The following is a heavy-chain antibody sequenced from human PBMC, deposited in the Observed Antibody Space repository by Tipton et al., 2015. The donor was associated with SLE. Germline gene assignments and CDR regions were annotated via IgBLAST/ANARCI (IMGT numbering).Heavy chain of an antibody. CDR1: GFTFNNYA. V-gene: IGHV3-23*01. CDR3: AGSRFLKWLCYIDY. D-gene: IGHD3-3*01. J-gene: IGHJ4*02. Sequence: GSLRLSCAASGFTFNNYAMTWVRQAPGKGLEWVASIRASGVTTYYADSVKGRFTISRDNSENTLYLQMNSLRAKDTAVYFCAGSRFLKWLCYIDYWGQGTQVTVSS. CDR2: IRASGVTT.